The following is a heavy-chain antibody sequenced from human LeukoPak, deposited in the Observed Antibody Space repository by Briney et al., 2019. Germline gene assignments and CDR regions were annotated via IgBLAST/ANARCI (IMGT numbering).Heavy chain of an antibody. Sequence: PGGSLRVSCAASGFSFSGSLLSWVRQAPGRGLEWVANIKKDGSEESYLDSVKGRFTVSRDNAKNSLFLQMNSLRGEDTAVYYCARSNPNRNALDLWGQGTMVTISS. V-gene: IGHV3-7*01. CDR1: GFSFSGSL. CDR2: IKKDGSEE. CDR3: ARSNPNRNALDL. J-gene: IGHJ3*01. D-gene: IGHD1-14*01.